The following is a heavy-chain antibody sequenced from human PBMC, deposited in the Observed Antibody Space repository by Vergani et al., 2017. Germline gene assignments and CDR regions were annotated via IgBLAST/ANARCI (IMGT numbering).Heavy chain of an antibody. Sequence: QVQLRESGPGLVKPSQTLSLTCTVSGGSISSGDYYWSWIRQPPGKGLEWIGYIYYSGSTYYNPSLKSRVTISVDTSKNQFSLKLSSVTAADTAVYYCARGRWGAAAGTCFDYWGQGTLVTVSS. D-gene: IGHD6-13*01. V-gene: IGHV4-30-4*08. J-gene: IGHJ4*02. CDR2: IYYSGST. CDR1: GGSISSGDYY. CDR3: ARGRWGAAAGTCFDY.